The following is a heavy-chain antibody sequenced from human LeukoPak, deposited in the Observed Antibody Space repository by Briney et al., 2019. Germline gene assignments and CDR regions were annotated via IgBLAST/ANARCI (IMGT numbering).Heavy chain of an antibody. CDR2: IFYSGSI. CDR1: GFSISSYY. D-gene: IGHD1-7*01. J-gene: IGHJ5*02. Sequence: SETLSLTCTASGFSISSYYWNWIRQPPGKGLEWIGYIFYSGSINYNPSLKSRVTISTDTSKNQFSLKLSSVTAANSAVYYCARTKVGWNSNWCDPWGQGTLVTVSS. CDR3: ARTKVGWNSNWCDP. V-gene: IGHV4-59*01.